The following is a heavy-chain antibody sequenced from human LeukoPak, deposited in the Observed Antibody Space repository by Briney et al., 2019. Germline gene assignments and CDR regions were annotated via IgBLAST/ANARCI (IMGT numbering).Heavy chain of an antibody. V-gene: IGHV1-69*13. CDR2: IIPIFGTA. Sequence: GASVKVSCKASGGTFSSYAISWVRQAPGQGLEWMGGIIPIFGTANYAQKFQGRVTITADESTSTAYMELSSLRCEDTAVYYCASNMVRGVIRDYWGQGTLVTVSS. D-gene: IGHD3-10*01. J-gene: IGHJ4*02. CDR1: GGTFSSYA. CDR3: ASNMVRGVIRDY.